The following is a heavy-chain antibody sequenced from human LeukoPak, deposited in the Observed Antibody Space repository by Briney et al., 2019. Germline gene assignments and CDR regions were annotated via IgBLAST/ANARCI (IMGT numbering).Heavy chain of an antibody. J-gene: IGHJ4*02. Sequence: SVKVSCKASGGTFSSYAISWVRQAPGQGLEWVGGIIPIFGTANYAQKFQGSVTITADESTSTAYMELSSLRSEDTAVYYCARGGVPAASYYSDYWGQGTLVTVSS. CDR2: IIPIFGTA. V-gene: IGHV1-69*13. CDR3: ARGGVPAASYYSDY. CDR1: GGTFSSYA. D-gene: IGHD2-2*01.